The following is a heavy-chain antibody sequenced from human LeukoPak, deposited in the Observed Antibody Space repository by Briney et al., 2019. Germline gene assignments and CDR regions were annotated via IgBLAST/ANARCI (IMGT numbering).Heavy chain of an antibody. Sequence: GGSLRLSCAASGFTFSKNGMHWVRQTPGKGLEWMALIRYDTNNKYYADSVKGRFTISGDNSKLYLQMNSLRDEDTAVYYCAKARGDGYNDAFDMWGQGTMVTVSS. D-gene: IGHD5-24*01. CDR2: IRYDTNNK. J-gene: IGHJ3*02. CDR3: AKARGDGYNDAFDM. CDR1: GFTFSKNG. V-gene: IGHV3-30*02.